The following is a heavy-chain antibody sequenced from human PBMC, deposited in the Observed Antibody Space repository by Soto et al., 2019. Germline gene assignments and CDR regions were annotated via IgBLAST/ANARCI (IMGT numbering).Heavy chain of an antibody. CDR3: AKGSPNSTTQPPGH. V-gene: IGHV3-21*01. J-gene: IGHJ4*02. CDR2: ISSSNTYI. D-gene: IGHD2-2*01. CDR1: GFSFSIHI. Sequence: GGSLRLSCAASGFSFSIHIMTWVRQAPGKGLEWVSSISSSNTYIYYAESVKGRFTISRDNAKNSLYLQMNSLRAEDTAVYYCAKGSPNSTTQPPGHRGQGSMITVSS.